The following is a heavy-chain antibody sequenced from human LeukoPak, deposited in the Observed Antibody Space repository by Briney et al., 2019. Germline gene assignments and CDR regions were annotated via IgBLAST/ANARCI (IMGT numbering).Heavy chain of an antibody. V-gene: IGHV3-30*02. CDR3: ASRIAARYYFDY. CDR1: GFTFSSFG. J-gene: IGHJ4*02. CDR2: IQYDGSIE. D-gene: IGHD6-6*01. Sequence: GGSLRLSCAASGFTFSSFGMHWVRQAPGKGLEWVAFIQYDGSIEYYADSVKGRFTISRDNSKNTLYLQMNSLRAEDTAVYYCASRIAARYYFDYWGQGTLVTVSS.